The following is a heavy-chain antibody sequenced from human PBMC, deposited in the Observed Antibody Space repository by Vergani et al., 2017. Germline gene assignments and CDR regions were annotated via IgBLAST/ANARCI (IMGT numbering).Heavy chain of an antibody. Sequence: QVQLVESGGGVVQPGRSLRLSCAASGFTFSSYGMQWVRQAPGKGLEWVAVIWYDGSNKYYADSVKGRFTISRDNSKNTLYLQMNSLRAEDTTVYYCARSTPLGWFDAWGQGTLVTVSS. CDR3: ARSTPLGWFDA. V-gene: IGHV3-33*01. CDR2: IWYDGSNK. CDR1: GFTFSSYG. D-gene: IGHD2-15*01. J-gene: IGHJ5*02.